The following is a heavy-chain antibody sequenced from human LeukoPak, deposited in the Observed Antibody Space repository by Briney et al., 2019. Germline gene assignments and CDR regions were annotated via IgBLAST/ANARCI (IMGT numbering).Heavy chain of an antibody. D-gene: IGHD6-19*01. CDR3: AKVDGYSSGWTWDY. J-gene: IGHJ4*02. CDR1: GFTFSSYA. Sequence: GGSLRLSCAASGFTFSSYAMSWVRQAPGKGLEWVSAISGSGGSTYYADSVKGRFTISRDNSKNTLYLQMNSLRAEDTAVYYCAKVDGYSSGWTWDYWGQGTLVTVSS. CDR2: ISGSGGST. V-gene: IGHV3-23*01.